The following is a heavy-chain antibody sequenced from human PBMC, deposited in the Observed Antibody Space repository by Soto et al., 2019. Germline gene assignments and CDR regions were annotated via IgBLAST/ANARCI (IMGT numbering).Heavy chain of an antibody. CDR3: ARGGYSNYQWALVY. V-gene: IGHV4-31*03. CDR2: ISYSGST. CDR1: GGSISSGGYY. J-gene: IGHJ4*02. Sequence: QVQLQESGPGLVKPSQTLSLTCPVSGGSISSGGYYWSWIRQHPGKGLEWIGYISYSGSTYYNPSLRSRVTISVDASKNQFSLKLSSVTAADTAVYYCARGGYSNYQWALVYWVQGTLLSVSS. D-gene: IGHD4-4*01.